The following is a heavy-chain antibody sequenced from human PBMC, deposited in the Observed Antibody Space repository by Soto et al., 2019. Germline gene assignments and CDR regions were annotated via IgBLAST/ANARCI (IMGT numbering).Heavy chain of an antibody. V-gene: IGHV3-21*01. CDR1: GFTFSSYS. J-gene: IGHJ4*02. D-gene: IGHD5-12*01. Sequence: EVQLVESGGGLVKPGGSLRLCCAASGFTFSSYSMNWVRQAPGKGLEWVSSISSSSSYIYYADSVKGRFTISRDNAKXSXXXXXXXXXXXXXXVYYCXXXXXXXSGYANDYWGQGTLVTVSS. CDR2: ISSSSSYI. CDR3: XXXXXXXSGYANDY.